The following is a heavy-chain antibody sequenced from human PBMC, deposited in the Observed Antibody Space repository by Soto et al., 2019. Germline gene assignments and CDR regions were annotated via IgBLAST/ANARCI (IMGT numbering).Heavy chain of an antibody. V-gene: IGHV1-2*02. D-gene: IGHD6-6*01. CDR3: AKTDWGYSSSSADY. J-gene: IGHJ4*02. CDR1: GYTFTAYY. CDR2: INPNTGGT. Sequence: ASVKVSCKASGYTFTAYYVHWVRQAPGQGLEWMGWINPNTGGTHYAQNFEGRVTMTRDTSISTAYMELSGLRSDDTAIYFCAKTDWGYSSSSADYWGQGTLVTVLL.